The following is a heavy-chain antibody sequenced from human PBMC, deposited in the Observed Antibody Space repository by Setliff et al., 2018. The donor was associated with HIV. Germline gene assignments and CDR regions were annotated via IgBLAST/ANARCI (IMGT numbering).Heavy chain of an antibody. CDR3: ARAYNVYDYRFDSSGYDY. D-gene: IGHD3-22*01. CDR2: INWKGDTR. V-gene: IGHV3-20*04. CDR1: GFIFDDYG. Sequence: PGGSLRLSCAASGFIFDDYGMSWVRQAPGQGLEWVSGINWKGDTRSYAVSMKGRFTISRDNAKNSLFLEMNSLKAEDTAVYYCARAYNVYDYRFDSSGYDYWGQGTLVTVSS. J-gene: IGHJ4*02.